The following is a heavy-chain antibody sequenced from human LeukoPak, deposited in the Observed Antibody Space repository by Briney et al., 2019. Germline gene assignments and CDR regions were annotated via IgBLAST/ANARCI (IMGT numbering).Heavy chain of an antibody. D-gene: IGHD3-10*01. CDR3: ASGSYSESNYYYYMDV. Sequence: SETLSLTCTVSGGSISSYYWSWIRQPPGKGLEWIGYIYYSGSTNYNPSLKSRVTISVDTSKNQFSLKLSSVTAADTAVYYCASGSYSESNYYYYMDVWGKGTTVTVSS. V-gene: IGHV4-59*01. CDR2: IYYSGST. CDR1: GGSISSYY. J-gene: IGHJ6*03.